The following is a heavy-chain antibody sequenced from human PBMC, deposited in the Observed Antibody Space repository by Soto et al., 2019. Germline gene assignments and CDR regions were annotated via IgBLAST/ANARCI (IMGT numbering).Heavy chain of an antibody. J-gene: IGHJ6*02. CDR2: IYPGDSDT. CDR1: GYSFTSYW. D-gene: IGHD3-10*01. V-gene: IGHV5-51*01. CDR3: ARHSGGSGSYYKDYYYYGMDV. Sequence: GESLKISCKGSGYSFTSYWIGWVRQMPVKGLEWMGIIYPGDSDTRYSPSFQGQVTISADKSISTAYLQWSSLKASDTAMYYCARHSGGSGSYYKDYYYYGMDVWGQGTTVTVSS.